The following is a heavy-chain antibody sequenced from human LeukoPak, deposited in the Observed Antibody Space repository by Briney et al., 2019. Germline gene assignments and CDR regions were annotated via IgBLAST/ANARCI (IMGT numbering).Heavy chain of an antibody. Sequence: GGSLRLSCAASGFTFSSYGMHWVRQAPGKGLEWVAAISYDGSNKYYADSVKGRFTISRDNSKNTLYLQMNSLRAEDTAVYYYAKDLVVLGESITGTYNWFDPWVQGTLVTVSS. V-gene: IGHV3-30*18. CDR3: AKDLVVLGESITGTYNWFDP. J-gene: IGHJ5*02. D-gene: IGHD1-14*01. CDR1: GFTFSSYG. CDR2: ISYDGSNK.